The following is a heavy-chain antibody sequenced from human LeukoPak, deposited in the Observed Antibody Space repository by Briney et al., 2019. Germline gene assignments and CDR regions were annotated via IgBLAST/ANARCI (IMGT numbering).Heavy chain of an antibody. Sequence: ASVKVSCKASGYTFTSYYMHWVRQAPGQGLEWMGLINPTGGSTGYAQKFQGRVTMTEDTSTDTAYMELSSLRSEDTAVYYCATVGTLWFGELLFDYWGQGTLVTVSS. D-gene: IGHD3-10*01. CDR2: INPTGGST. CDR1: GYTFTSYY. CDR3: ATVGTLWFGELLFDY. V-gene: IGHV1-46*01. J-gene: IGHJ4*02.